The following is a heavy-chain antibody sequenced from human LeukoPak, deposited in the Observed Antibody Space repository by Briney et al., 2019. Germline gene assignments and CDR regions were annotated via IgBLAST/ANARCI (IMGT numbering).Heavy chain of an antibody. CDR3: AADRGGPEA. Sequence: GGSLRLSCAASGSTFSLPWMHWVRRAPGKGLVWVSRINSGGSSTAYADSVKGRFTISRDDAKNTMYLQMNNLRAEDTAVYYCAADRGGPEAWGQGTLVTVSS. V-gene: IGHV3-74*01. CDR1: GSTFSLPW. CDR2: INSGGSST. D-gene: IGHD2-15*01. J-gene: IGHJ5*02.